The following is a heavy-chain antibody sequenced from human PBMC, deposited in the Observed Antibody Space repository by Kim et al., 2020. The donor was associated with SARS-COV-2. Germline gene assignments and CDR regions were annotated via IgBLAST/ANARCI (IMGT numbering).Heavy chain of an antibody. Sequence: GESLKISCKGSGYSFTSYWIGWVRQIPGKGLEWMGIIYPGDSDTRYSPSFQGQVTISADKSISTAYLQWSSLKASDTAMYYCARLHYDILTGHTASGAFDIWGQGTMVTVSS. CDR3: ARLHYDILTGHTASGAFDI. CDR2: IYPGDSDT. CDR1: GYSFTSYW. D-gene: IGHD3-9*01. V-gene: IGHV5-51*01. J-gene: IGHJ3*02.